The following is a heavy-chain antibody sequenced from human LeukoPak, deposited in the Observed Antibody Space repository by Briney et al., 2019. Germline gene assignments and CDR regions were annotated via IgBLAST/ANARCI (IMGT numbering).Heavy chain of an antibody. Sequence: RGSLRLSCAASGFTFSSYAMSWVRQAPGKGLEWVSAISGSGGSTYYADSVKGRFTISRDNSKNTLYLQMNSLRAEDTAVYYCAKGERRYYYYGMDVWGKGTTVTVSS. J-gene: IGHJ6*04. CDR1: GFTFSSYA. V-gene: IGHV3-23*01. CDR2: ISGSGGST. CDR3: AKGERRYYYYGMDV. D-gene: IGHD1-1*01.